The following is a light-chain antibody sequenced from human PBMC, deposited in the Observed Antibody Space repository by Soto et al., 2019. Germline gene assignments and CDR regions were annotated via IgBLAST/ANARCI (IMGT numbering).Light chain of an antibody. V-gene: IGKV2-28*01. CDR1: QSLLHRNGYNY. CDR2: WGS. Sequence: DLVMTQSPLSLPVTPGEPASISCRSSQSLLHRNGYNYLDWYLQKEGQSPQLLIYWGSHRASGVPDRFSGSGSGTDFTLKISRVEAEDVGVYYCMQALHTPRTFGQGTKVEIK. J-gene: IGKJ1*01. CDR3: MQALHTPRT.